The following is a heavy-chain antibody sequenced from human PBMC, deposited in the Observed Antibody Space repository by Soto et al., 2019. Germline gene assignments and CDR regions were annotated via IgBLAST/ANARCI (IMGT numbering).Heavy chain of an antibody. CDR2: ISSSSSYI. J-gene: IGHJ6*02. Sequence: GGSLRLSCAASGFTFSSYSMNWVRQAPGKGLEWVSSISSSSSYIYYADSVKGRFTISRDNAKNSLYLQMNSLRAEDTAVYYCARVNIAAQEEQYYYYYGMDVWGQGTTVTVSS. CDR3: ARVNIAAQEEQYYYYYGMDV. CDR1: GFTFSSYS. D-gene: IGHD6-6*01. V-gene: IGHV3-21*01.